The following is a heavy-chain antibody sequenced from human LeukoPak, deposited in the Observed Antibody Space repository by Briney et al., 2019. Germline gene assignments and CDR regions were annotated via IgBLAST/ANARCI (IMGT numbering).Heavy chain of an antibody. CDR1: GFIFREYA. V-gene: IGHV3-30*04. CDR2: ISYDGSNH. Sequence: GGSLRLSCAASGFIFREYALHWVRQAPGQGLEWLAIISYDGSNHYYADSVKGRFTISRDNSKNTLYLQMNSLRADDTAVYYCARDKGVPSDYWGQGTLVTVSS. CDR3: ARDKGVPSDY. J-gene: IGHJ4*02. D-gene: IGHD1-1*01.